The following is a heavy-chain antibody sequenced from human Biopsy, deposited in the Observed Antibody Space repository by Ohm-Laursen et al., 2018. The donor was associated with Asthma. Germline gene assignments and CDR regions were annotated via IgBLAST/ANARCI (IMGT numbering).Heavy chain of an antibody. CDR1: GSMFTSSG. CDR3: AKRRGYSGHDNDY. Sequence: SLTLSRAATGSMFTSSGMHWVRQAPRKGPEWVAVISYDGNHKFYEDSVKGRFTISRDNSKNTLYLQMNSLRTEDTAVYSCAKRRGYSGHDNDYWGQGTLVIVSS. V-gene: IGHV3-30*18. J-gene: IGHJ4*02. D-gene: IGHD5-12*01. CDR2: ISYDGNHK.